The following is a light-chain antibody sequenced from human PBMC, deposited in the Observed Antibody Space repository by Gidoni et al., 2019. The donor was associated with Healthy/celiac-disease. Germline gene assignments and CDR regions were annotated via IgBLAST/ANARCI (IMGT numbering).Light chain of an antibody. CDR1: SSDVGSYNL. CDR2: EVS. V-gene: IGLV2-23*02. J-gene: IGLJ2*01. CDR3: CSYAGSKVL. Sequence: QSALTQPASVSGSPGQSVTISCTGTSSDVGSYNLVSWYQQHPGKAPNLMIYEVSKRPSGVSNRFSGSKSGNTASLTISGLQAEDEADYYCCSYAGSKVLFGGGTKLTVL.